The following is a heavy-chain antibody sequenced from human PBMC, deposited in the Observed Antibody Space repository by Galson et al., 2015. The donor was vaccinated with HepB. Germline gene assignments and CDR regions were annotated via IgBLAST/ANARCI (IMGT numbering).Heavy chain of an antibody. D-gene: IGHD1-26*01. V-gene: IGHV1-3*01. Sequence: SVKVSCKASGYTFTTYAMHWVRQAPGQRLEWMGWINPGNGNTKYSQKFQGRVTITRDTSASTAYMELSSLRSEDTAVYYCARGRDLLPSYWGQGTLVTVSS. CDR1: GYTFTTYA. CDR3: ARGRDLLPSY. J-gene: IGHJ4*02. CDR2: INPGNGNT.